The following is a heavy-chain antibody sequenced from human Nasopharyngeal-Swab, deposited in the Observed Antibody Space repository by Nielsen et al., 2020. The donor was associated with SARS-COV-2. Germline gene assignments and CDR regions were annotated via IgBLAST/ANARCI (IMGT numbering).Heavy chain of an antibody. J-gene: IGHJ3*02. D-gene: IGHD1-14*01. V-gene: IGHV3-23*01. CDR1: GFTFSSYA. CDR2: ISGSGGST. CDR3: AKGRSNRDAFDI. Sequence: GGSLRLSCAASGFTFSSYAMSWVRQAPGKGLEWVSAISGSGGSTYYADSVKGRFTISRDNSKNTLYLQMNSLRAEDTAIYYCAKGRSNRDAFDIWGQGTMVTVSS.